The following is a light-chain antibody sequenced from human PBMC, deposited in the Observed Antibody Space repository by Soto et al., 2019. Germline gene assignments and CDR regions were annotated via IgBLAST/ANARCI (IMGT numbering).Light chain of an antibody. Sequence: QSALTQPASVSGSHGQSITISCTGTSSDVGSYNYVSWHQQHPGQAPKLMIYEVTHRASGIPDRFSASKSGNTASLTISGLQAGDEADYYCSSYRSSSTYVFGTGTNVTVL. CDR1: SSDVGSYNY. J-gene: IGLJ1*01. V-gene: IGLV2-14*01. CDR2: EVT. CDR3: SSYRSSSTYV.